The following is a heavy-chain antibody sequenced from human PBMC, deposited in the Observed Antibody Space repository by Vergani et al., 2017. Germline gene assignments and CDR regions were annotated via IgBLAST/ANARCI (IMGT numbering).Heavy chain of an antibody. J-gene: IGHJ4*02. V-gene: IGHV1-46*01. CDR2: INPSGGST. CDR1: GYTFTSYY. Sequence: QVQLVQSGAEVKKPGASVKVSCKASGYTFTSYYMHWVRQAPGHGLEWMGIINPSGGSTSDAQKFQGRVTMTRDTSTSTVYMELRSLRSDDTAVYYCARDNYDFWSGYYGSWGQGTLVTVSS. CDR3: ARDNYDFWSGYYGS. D-gene: IGHD3-3*01.